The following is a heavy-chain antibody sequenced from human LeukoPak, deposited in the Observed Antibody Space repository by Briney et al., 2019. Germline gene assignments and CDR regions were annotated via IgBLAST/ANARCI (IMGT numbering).Heavy chain of an antibody. CDR1: GYTFTSYY. Sequence: ASVKVSCKASGYTFTSYYMHWVRQAPGQGLEWMGIINPSGGSTSYAQKFQGRVTMTRDTSTSTVYMELSSLRSEDTAVYYCARQLYSGYDDDAFAIWGQGTMVTVSS. CDR2: INPSGGST. J-gene: IGHJ3*02. D-gene: IGHD5-12*01. V-gene: IGHV1-46*01. CDR3: ARQLYSGYDDDAFAI.